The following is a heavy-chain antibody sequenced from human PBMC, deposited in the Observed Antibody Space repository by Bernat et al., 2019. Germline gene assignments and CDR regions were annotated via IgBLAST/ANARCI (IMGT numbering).Heavy chain of an antibody. V-gene: IGHV4-31*03. CDR2: IYYSGST. D-gene: IGHD4-17*01. CDR3: ARCPLVSADYEDYCYYYGMDV. J-gene: IGHJ6*02. CDR1: GGSISSGGYY. Sequence: QVQLQESGPGLVKPSQTLSLTCTVSGGSISSGGYYWSWIRQHPGKGLEWIGYIYYSGSTYYNPSLKSRVTISVDTSKNQFSLKLSSVTAADTAVYYCARCPLVSADYEDYCYYYGMDVWGQGTTVTVSS.